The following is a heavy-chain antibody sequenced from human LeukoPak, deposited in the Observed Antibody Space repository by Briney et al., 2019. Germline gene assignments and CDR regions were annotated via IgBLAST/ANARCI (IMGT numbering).Heavy chain of an antibody. CDR1: GFIFSSYS. D-gene: IGHD2-2*02. V-gene: IGHV3-21*01. J-gene: IGHJ4*02. CDR2: ISSSSSYI. CDR3: ARVGTPYCSGTSCYTSLGY. Sequence: WGSLRLSCAVSGFIFSSYSMTWVRQAPGRGLEWVSFISSSSSYIYYADSLKGRFTISRDNARNSLYLQMNSLRVEDTAVYYCARVGTPYCSGTSCYTSLGYWGQGTLVTVSS.